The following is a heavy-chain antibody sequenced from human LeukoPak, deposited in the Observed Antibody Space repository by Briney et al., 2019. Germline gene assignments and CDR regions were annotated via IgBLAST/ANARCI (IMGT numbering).Heavy chain of an antibody. D-gene: IGHD6-19*01. CDR3: ARERSASIAVAGTRSTRGYYFDY. CDR2: IKQDGSDG. Sequence: GGSLRLSCAASGFTFSSYWMSWVRQAPGKGLEWVANIKQDGSDGYYVDSVKGRFTISRDNAKNSLYLQMNSLRAEDTAVYYCARERSASIAVAGTRSTRGYYFDYWGQGTLVTVSS. J-gene: IGHJ4*02. V-gene: IGHV3-7*01. CDR1: GFTFSSYW.